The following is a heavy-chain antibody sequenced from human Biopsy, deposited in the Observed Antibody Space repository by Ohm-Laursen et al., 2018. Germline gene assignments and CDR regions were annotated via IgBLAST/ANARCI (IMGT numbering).Heavy chain of an antibody. V-gene: IGHV1-18*01. CDR1: GYIFTSFG. Sequence: AASVKVSCKGSGYIFTSFGVSWVRQAPGHGLEWMGWVSTYNGNTEYEQKFQGRVTMTTDTSANTAYMELRSLRSDDTAVYFCARVREGGLLGYWGQGILVTVSS. D-gene: IGHD3-16*01. CDR2: VSTYNGNT. J-gene: IGHJ4*02. CDR3: ARVREGGLLGY.